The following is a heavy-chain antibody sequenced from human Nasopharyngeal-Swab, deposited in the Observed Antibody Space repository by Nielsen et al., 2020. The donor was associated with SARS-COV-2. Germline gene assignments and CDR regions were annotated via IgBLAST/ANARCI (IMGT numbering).Heavy chain of an antibody. Sequence: SVYFSCKASAGTFTSFAISLVRQAPGQWLAWLGPLMPIFGTTNSALKFHVRVTITADKSTNTVYMQLSSLRFEDTDIYYCASRFGSGNDDTFWGQGSQVTVSS. CDR2: LMPIFGTT. CDR1: AGTFTSFA. CDR3: ASRFGSGNDDTF. D-gene: IGHD3-10*01. J-gene: IGHJ4*02. V-gene: IGHV1-69*06.